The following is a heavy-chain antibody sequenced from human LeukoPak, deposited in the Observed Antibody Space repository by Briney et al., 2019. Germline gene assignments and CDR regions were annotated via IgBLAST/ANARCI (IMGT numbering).Heavy chain of an antibody. Sequence: SETLSLTCTVSGGSISSSRYYWGWIRQPPGKGLEWIGSIYYGGSTYYNPSLKSRVTISVDTSKNQFSLKLSSVTAADTAVYYCAREYYYASGSYLYWGQGTLVTVSS. CDR2: IYYGGST. CDR1: GGSISSSRYY. CDR3: AREYYYASGSYLY. D-gene: IGHD3-10*01. J-gene: IGHJ4*02. V-gene: IGHV4-39*02.